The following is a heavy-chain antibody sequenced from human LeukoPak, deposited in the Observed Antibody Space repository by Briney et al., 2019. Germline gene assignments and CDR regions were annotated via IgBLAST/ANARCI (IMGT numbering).Heavy chain of an antibody. CDR3: ARGANGRPYYYGSGSQLYNWFDP. D-gene: IGHD3-10*01. V-gene: IGHV3-30*04. J-gene: IGHJ5*02. Sequence: GGSLRLSCAASGFTFSSYAMHWVRQAPGKGLEWVAVISYDGSNKYYADSVKGRFTISRDNSKNTLYLQMNSLRAEDTAVYYCARGANGRPYYYGSGSQLYNWFDPWGQGTLVTVSS. CDR1: GFTFSSYA. CDR2: ISYDGSNK.